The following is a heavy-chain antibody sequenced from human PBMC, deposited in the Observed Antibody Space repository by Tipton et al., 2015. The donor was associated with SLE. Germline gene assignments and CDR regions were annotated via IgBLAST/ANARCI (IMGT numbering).Heavy chain of an antibody. D-gene: IGHD6-13*01. CDR2: TYTGGRT. V-gene: IGHV4-4*07. CDR3: ARENVAADGALDV. CDR1: GGSISGYY. Sequence: TLSLTCTVSGGSISGYYWSWIRQPAGKGPEWIGRTYTGGRTIHNPSLNSRVTMSLDTSKSQFSLTVNSVTAADTAVYYCARENVAADGALDVWGQGTMVTVSS. J-gene: IGHJ3*01.